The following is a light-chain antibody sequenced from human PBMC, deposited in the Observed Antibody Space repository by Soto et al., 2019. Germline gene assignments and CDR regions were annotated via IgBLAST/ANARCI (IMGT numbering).Light chain of an antibody. J-gene: IGKJ1*01. CDR1: QSVFHTSNTKNY. Sequence: DIVMNQSPDSLPVSLGERATINCKSSQSVFHTSNTKNYLAWFQQKPGQPPRLLIYWASTRGSGVPARFSGSGSGSDFTLTISSLQAEDVAVYSCQQYYSAPWTCGQGTRVEIK. CDR2: WAS. CDR3: QQYYSAPWT. V-gene: IGKV4-1*01.